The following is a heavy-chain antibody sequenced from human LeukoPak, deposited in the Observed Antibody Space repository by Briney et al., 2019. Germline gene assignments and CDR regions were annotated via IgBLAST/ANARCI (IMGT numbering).Heavy chain of an antibody. CDR3: ASFPGGDSYYFDY. CDR1: GGSISSSSYY. CDR2: IYYSGST. J-gene: IGHJ4*02. Sequence: SETLSLTCTVSGGSISSSSYYWGWIRQPPGKGLEWIGSIYYSGSTYYNPSLKSRVTISVDTSKNQFPLKLSSVTAADTAVYYCASFPGGDSYYFDYWGQGTLVTVSS. V-gene: IGHV4-39*01. D-gene: IGHD3-16*01.